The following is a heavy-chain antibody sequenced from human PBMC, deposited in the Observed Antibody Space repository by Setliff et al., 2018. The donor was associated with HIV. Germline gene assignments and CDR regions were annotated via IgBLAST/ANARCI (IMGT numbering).Heavy chain of an antibody. V-gene: IGHV1-69*13. CDR1: GGTFTRNC. CDR3: ARVPLSGWLYFDY. D-gene: IGHD6-19*01. Sequence: SVKVSCKVSGGTFTRNCISWVRQAPGQGLEWMGGILPFFDTANCAQKFQGRVTITADESTSTAYMELRSLRSDDTAVYYCARVPLSGWLYFDYWGQGTLVTVS. J-gene: IGHJ4*02. CDR2: ILPFFDTA.